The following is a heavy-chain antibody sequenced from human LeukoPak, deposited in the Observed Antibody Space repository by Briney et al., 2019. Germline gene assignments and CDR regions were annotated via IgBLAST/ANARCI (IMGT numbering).Heavy chain of an antibody. Sequence: GGSLRLSCEASVFTFSRYGMHWVRQAPGKGLGGGAFIRYDGGNKYYADSVKSRFTISRDNSKNTLYLQMNSLRAEDTAVYYCAKVPPIYSSTWYGDYYFDYWGQGTLVTVSS. CDR3: AKVPPIYSSTWYGDYYFDY. V-gene: IGHV3-30*02. CDR1: VFTFSRYG. CDR2: IRYDGGNK. D-gene: IGHD6-13*01. J-gene: IGHJ4*02.